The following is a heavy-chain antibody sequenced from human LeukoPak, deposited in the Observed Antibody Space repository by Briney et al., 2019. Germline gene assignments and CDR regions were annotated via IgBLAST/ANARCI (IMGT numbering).Heavy chain of an antibody. D-gene: IGHD3-22*01. CDR2: INHSGST. J-gene: IGHJ4*02. V-gene: IGHV4-34*01. CDR3: ARHIEYYYDSSGYYSD. Sequence: PSETLSLTCGVYGGSFSGYYWSWIRQPPGKGLEWIGEINHSGSTNYNPSLKSRVTISVDTSKNQFSLKLSSVTAADTAVYYCARHIEYYYDSSGYYSDWGQGTLVTVSS. CDR1: GGSFSGYY.